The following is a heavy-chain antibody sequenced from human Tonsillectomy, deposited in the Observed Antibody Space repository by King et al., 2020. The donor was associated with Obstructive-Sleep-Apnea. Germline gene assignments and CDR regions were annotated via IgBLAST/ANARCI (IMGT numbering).Heavy chain of an antibody. CDR1: GLTFSSYA. Sequence: VQLVESGGGVVQPGRSLRLSCAVSGLTFSSYAMHWVRQAPGKGLEWVAGTSHDGSNKYYVDAVKGRFAISTDNSKNTLYLQMNSLRAEDTAVYYCAREDYSRNCLLDYWGQGTLVTVSS. V-gene: IGHV3-30*09. D-gene: IGHD1-1*01. CDR2: TSHDGSNK. CDR3: AREDYSRNCLLDY. J-gene: IGHJ4*02.